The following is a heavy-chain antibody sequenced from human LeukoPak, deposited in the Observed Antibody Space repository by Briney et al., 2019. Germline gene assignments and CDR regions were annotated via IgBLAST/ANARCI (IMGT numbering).Heavy chain of an antibody. CDR1: GFTFSSYA. V-gene: IGHV3-30*04. CDR2: ISYDGSYK. CDR3: ARRESSGWYVDY. J-gene: IGHJ4*02. D-gene: IGHD6-19*01. Sequence: GSLRLSCAASGFTFSSYAMHWVRQAPGKGLEWVAIISYDGSYKYYADSVKGRFTISRDNSKNTLSLQVNTLRAEDTAVYYCARRESSGWYVDYWGQGTLVTVSS.